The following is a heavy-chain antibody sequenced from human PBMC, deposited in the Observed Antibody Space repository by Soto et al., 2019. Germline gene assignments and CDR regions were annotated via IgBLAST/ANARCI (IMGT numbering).Heavy chain of an antibody. J-gene: IGHJ6*02. D-gene: IGHD3-10*01. Sequence: QVQLVQSGAEVKKPGASVKVFCKASGYTFTSYAMHWVRQAPGQRLEWMGWINAGNGNTKYSQKFQGRVTITRDTFASTAYMELSSLRSEDTAVYYCATRGRSLGYYYGMDVWGQGTTVTVSS. V-gene: IGHV1-3*01. CDR3: ATRGRSLGYYYGMDV. CDR1: GYTFTSYA. CDR2: INAGNGNT.